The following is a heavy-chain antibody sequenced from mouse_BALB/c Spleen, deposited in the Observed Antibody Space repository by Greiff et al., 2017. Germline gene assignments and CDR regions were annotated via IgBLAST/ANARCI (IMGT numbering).Heavy chain of an antibody. CDR2: INPSNGGT. Sequence: QVQLQQSGAELVKPGASVKLSCKASGYTFTSYYMYWVKQRPGQGLEWIGEINPSNGGTNFNEKFKSKATLTVDKSSSTAYMQLSSLTSEDSAVYYCTRDGIYYYGSSDNYYAMDYWGQGTSVTVSS. CDR1: GYTFTSYY. J-gene: IGHJ4*01. D-gene: IGHD1-1*01. CDR3: TRDGIYYYGSSDNYYAMDY. V-gene: IGHV1S81*02.